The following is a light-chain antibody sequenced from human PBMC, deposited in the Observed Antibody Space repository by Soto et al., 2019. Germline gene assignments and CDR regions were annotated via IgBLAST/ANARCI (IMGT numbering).Light chain of an antibody. Sequence: QSVITQQTSVSAAPRQKVTISCSGSSSNIGGSSVSWYQQLPGNAPKLLIYDDNKRPSGIPDRFSGSKSGTSATLGITGFQTGDEADYYCGSWDSSLSAYVFGTGTKVTVL. J-gene: IGLJ1*01. CDR2: DDN. CDR1: SSNIGGSS. V-gene: IGLV1-51*01. CDR3: GSWDSSLSAYV.